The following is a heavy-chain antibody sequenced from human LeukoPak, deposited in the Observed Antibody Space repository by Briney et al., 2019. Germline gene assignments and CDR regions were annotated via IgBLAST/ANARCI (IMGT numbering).Heavy chain of an antibody. J-gene: IGHJ4*02. Sequence: GGSLRLSCAASGFTFSSYWMSWVRQAPGKGLEWVANIKQDGSEKYYVDSVKGRFTISRDNAKSSLYLQMNSLRAEDTAVYYCARVSLSYGFYYFDYWGQGTLVTVSS. CDR1: GFTFSSYW. CDR2: IKQDGSEK. CDR3: ARVSLSYGFYYFDY. D-gene: IGHD5-18*01. V-gene: IGHV3-7*01.